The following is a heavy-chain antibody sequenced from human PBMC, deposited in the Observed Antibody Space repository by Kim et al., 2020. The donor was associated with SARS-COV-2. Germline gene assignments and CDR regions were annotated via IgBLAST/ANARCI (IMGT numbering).Heavy chain of an antibody. CDR2: ISSSSSYI. V-gene: IGHV3-21*01. CDR3: ARTKGSPPAHVGSRQGYYFDY. CDR1: GFTFSSYS. Sequence: GGSLRLSCAASGFTFSSYSMNWVRQAPGKGLEWVSSISSSSSYIYYADSVKGRFTISRDNAKNSLYLQMNSLRAEDTAVYYCARTKGSPPAHVGSRQGYYFDYWGQGTLVTVSS. J-gene: IGHJ4*02. D-gene: IGHD1-26*01.